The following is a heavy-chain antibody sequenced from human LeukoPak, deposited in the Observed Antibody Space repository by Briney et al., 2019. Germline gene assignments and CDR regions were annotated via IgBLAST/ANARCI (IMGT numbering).Heavy chain of an antibody. Sequence: GGSLRLSCAASGFTVRSFVMHWVRQAPAQGQERVAVISYEDGITEYYADSVKGRFTISRDNSKYTVYLEMNSVRVEDTAMYYCSKERPEEYYSSGSYFDYWGQGTLVTVSS. CDR1: GFTVRSFV. J-gene: IGHJ4*02. CDR3: SKERPEEYYSSGSYFDY. CDR2: ISYEDGITE. V-gene: IGHV3-30*04. D-gene: IGHD3-10*01.